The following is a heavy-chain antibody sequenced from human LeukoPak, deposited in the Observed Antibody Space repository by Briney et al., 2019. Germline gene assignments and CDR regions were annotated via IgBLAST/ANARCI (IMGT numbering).Heavy chain of an antibody. CDR2: ISYDGSNK. CDR3: AKGSDGSGSYPFDY. Sequence: GGSLRLSCAASGFTFSSYGMHWVRQAPGKGLEWVAVISYDGSNKYYADSVKGRFTISGDNSKNTLYLQMSSLRADDTAVYYCAKGSDGSGSYPFDYWGQGTLVTVSS. V-gene: IGHV3-30*18. CDR1: GFTFSSYG. D-gene: IGHD3-10*01. J-gene: IGHJ4*02.